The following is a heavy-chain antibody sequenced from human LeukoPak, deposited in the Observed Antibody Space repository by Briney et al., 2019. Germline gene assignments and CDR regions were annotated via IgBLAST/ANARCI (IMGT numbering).Heavy chain of an antibody. D-gene: IGHD5-24*01. CDR1: GGSVSSGSYY. V-gene: IGHV4-61*01. Sequence: SETLSLTCTVSGGSVSSGSYYWSWIRQPPGKGLEWIGYIYYGGSTSYNPSLKSRVTMSVDTSKNQFSLKLSSVTAADTAVYYCARGGYNPDTFDYWGQGTLVTVSS. J-gene: IGHJ4*02. CDR2: IYYGGST. CDR3: ARGGYNPDTFDY.